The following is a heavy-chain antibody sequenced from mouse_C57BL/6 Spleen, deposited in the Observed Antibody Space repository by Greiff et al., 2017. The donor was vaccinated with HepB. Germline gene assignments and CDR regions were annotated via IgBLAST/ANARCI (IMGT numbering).Heavy chain of an antibody. Sequence: QVQLQQPGAELVKPGASVKLSCKASGYTFTSYWMQWVKQRPGQGLEWIGEIDPSDSYTNYNQKFKGKATLTVDTPSSTAYMQLSSLTSEDSAVYYCARRGTYYYGSSHWYFDVWGTGTTVTVSS. D-gene: IGHD1-1*01. V-gene: IGHV1-50*01. CDR2: IDPSDSYT. CDR1: GYTFTSYW. CDR3: ARRGTYYYGSSHWYFDV. J-gene: IGHJ1*03.